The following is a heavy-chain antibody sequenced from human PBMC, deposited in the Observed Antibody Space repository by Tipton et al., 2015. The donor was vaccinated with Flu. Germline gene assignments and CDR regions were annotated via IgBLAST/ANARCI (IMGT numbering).Heavy chain of an antibody. CDR2: IYHSGST. CDR3: ASGLYDSSGYPH. V-gene: IGHV4-59*01. D-gene: IGHD3-22*01. J-gene: IGHJ4*02. Sequence: TLSLTCTVSGGSISSYYWSWIRQPPGKGLEWIGYIYHSGSTNYNPSLKSRVTISVDTSKNQFSLKLSSVTAADTAVYYCASGLYDSSGYPHWGQGTLVTVSS. CDR1: GGSISSYY.